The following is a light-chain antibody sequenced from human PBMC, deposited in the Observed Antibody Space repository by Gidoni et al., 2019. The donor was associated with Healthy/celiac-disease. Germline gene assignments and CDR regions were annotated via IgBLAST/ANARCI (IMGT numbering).Light chain of an antibody. CDR1: QSVSSY. CDR2: DAS. CDR3: HQRSNWPPTYT. J-gene: IGKJ2*01. Sequence: DIVLTQSPATLSLSPGERATLSCRASQSVSSYLAWYQQKPGQAPRLLIYDASNRATGIPARFSGSGSGTDFTLTISSLESEDFAVYYCHQRSNWPPTYTFGQGTKLEIK. V-gene: IGKV3-11*01.